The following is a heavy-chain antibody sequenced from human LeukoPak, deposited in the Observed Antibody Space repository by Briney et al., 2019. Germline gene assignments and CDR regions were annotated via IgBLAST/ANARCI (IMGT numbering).Heavy chain of an antibody. J-gene: IGHJ4*02. D-gene: IGHD4/OR15-4a*01. CDR2: SGSGGDT. CDR3: AKARGATYGTYYFDY. V-gene: IGHV3-23*01. CDR1: GFTFSSYA. Sequence: GGSLRLSCAASGFTFSSYAMNWVRQAPGKGLEWVSISGSGGDTYYADSVKGRFTISRDNSKNTLYLQMNSLRAEDTTVYYCAKARGATYGTYYFDYWGQGTLVTVSS.